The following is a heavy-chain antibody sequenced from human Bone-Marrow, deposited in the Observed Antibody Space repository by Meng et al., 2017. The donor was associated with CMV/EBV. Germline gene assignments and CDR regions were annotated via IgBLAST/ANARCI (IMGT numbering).Heavy chain of an antibody. CDR1: DGSISSYY. D-gene: IGHD2-2*01. CDR3: ARDGGYCSSTSCYDNDAFDI. V-gene: IGHV4-59*01. CDR2: IYYSGST. Sequence: SETLSLTCTVSDGSISSYYWSWIRQPPGKGLEWIGYIYYSGSTNYNPSLKSRVTISVDTSKNQFSLKLSSVTAADTAVYYCARDGGYCSSTSCYDNDAFDIWGQGTMVTVSS. J-gene: IGHJ3*02.